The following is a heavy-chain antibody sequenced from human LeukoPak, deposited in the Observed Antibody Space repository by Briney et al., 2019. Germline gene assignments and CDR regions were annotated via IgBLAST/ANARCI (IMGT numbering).Heavy chain of an antibody. CDR2: ISVSGTYI. D-gene: IGHD1-1*01. Sequence: GGSLRLSCAASGFTFSRNGMAWVRQAPGKGLKWVSSISVSGTYIYYADSVKGRFTISRDNSKNTLYLQMNSLRDEDTAVYFCAKETTPEVSTSLDYWGQGTLVTVSS. CDR3: AKETTPEVSTSLDY. J-gene: IGHJ4*02. CDR1: GFTFSRNG. V-gene: IGHV3-21*01.